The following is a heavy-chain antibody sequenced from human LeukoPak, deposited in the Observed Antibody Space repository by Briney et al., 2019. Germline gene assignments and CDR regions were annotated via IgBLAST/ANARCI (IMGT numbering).Heavy chain of an antibody. Sequence: PGGSLRLSCAASGFTFSNYDMLWVRQASGRGLEWVSAIGTAGDTYYLGSVKGRFTISRENAKNSLHLQMNSLRAGDTAVYYCAGALPKYAVSSHAFDIWGRGTMVTVSS. CDR2: IGTAGDT. D-gene: IGHD2-8*01. J-gene: IGHJ3*02. CDR1: GFTFSNYD. CDR3: AGALPKYAVSSHAFDI. V-gene: IGHV3-13*01.